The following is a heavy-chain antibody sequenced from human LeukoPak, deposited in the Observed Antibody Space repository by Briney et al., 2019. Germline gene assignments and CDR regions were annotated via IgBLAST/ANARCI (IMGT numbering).Heavy chain of an antibody. CDR2: ISGSGTST. V-gene: IGHV3-23*01. J-gene: IGHJ4*02. D-gene: IGHD1-26*01. CDR1: GFTFSSYG. CDR3: ARGSIVGTTLL. Sequence: GGSLRLSCAASGFTFSSYGMSWVRQAPGMGLEWVSGISGSGTSTYYADSVKGRFTISRDNANNLLFLQMNYMRVEDTAVYYCARGSIVGTTLLWGQGTLVTVSS.